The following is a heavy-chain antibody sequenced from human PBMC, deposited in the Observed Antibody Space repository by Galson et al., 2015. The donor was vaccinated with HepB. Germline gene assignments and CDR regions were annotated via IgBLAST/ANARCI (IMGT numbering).Heavy chain of an antibody. D-gene: IGHD1-7*01. Sequence: SVKVSCKASGYTFTSYGISWVRQAPGQGLEWMGWISAYNGNTNYAQKLQGRVTMTTDTSTSTAYMELSSLRSEDTAVYYCARGTWNYATAHFDYWGQGTLVTVSS. CDR1: GYTFTSYG. J-gene: IGHJ4*02. V-gene: IGHV1-18*01. CDR2: ISAYNGNT. CDR3: ARGTWNYATAHFDY.